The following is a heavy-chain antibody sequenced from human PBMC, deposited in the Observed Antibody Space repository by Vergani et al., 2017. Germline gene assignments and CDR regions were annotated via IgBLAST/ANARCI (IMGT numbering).Heavy chain of an antibody. CDR3: AMWYYYDSSCYYYTDYYYGMDG. D-gene: IGHD3-22*01. J-gene: IGHJ6*04. CDR2: ISAYNGNT. CDR1: GYTFTSYG. Sequence: QVQLVQSGAEVKKPGASVKVSCKASGYTFTSYGISWVRQPPGQGLEWMGWISAYNGNTNYAQTLQGRLTMTTDTSTSAAYMKLRSLTSDDTPVYYCAMWYYYDSSCYYYTDYYYGMDGWGEGTTVTVSS. V-gene: IGHV1-18*01.